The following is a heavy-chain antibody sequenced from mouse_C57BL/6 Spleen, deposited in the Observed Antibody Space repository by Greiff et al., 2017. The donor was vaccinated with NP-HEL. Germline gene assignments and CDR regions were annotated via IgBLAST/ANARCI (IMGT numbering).Heavy chain of an antibody. Sequence: EVQGVESGGGLVQPGGSMKLSCVASGFTFSNYWMNWVRQSPEKGLEWVAQIRLKSDNYATHYAESVKGRFTISRDDSKSSVYLQMNNLRAEDTGIYYCTEGYYDYDGTLFAYWGQGTLVTVSA. CDR1: GFTFSNYW. CDR3: TEGYYDYDGTLFAY. CDR2: IRLKSDNYAT. V-gene: IGHV6-3*01. J-gene: IGHJ3*01. D-gene: IGHD2-4*01.